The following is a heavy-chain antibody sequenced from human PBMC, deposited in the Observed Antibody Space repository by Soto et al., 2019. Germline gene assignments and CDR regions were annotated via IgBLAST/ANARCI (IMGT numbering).Heavy chain of an antibody. Sequence: GESLKISCKGSGYSFTSYWIGWVRQMPGKGLEWMGIIYPGDSDTRYSPSFQGQVTISADKSISTAYLQWSSLKASDTAMYYCARLPHMVRGVIGPYYYYGMDVWGQGTTVTVSS. V-gene: IGHV5-51*01. J-gene: IGHJ6*02. D-gene: IGHD3-10*01. CDR2: IYPGDSDT. CDR1: GYSFTSYW. CDR3: ARLPHMVRGVIGPYYYYGMDV.